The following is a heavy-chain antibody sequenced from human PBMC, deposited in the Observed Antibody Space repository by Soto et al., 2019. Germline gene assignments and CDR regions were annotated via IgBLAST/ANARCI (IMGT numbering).Heavy chain of an antibody. CDR2: IWTSVGT. Sequence: QVQLQEPGPGLVKPSDTLSLTCNVSGASMSKYYWAGFRQPAGKGLEWIGGIWTSVGTNYTPSLKSGVTISIDTSNKHFPLELKSVTDADTAVYYCARTVGAAYCFDFWGQGVLVTVS. D-gene: IGHD3-16*01. V-gene: IGHV4-4*07. CDR1: GASMSKYY. J-gene: IGHJ4*02. CDR3: ARTVGAAYCFDF.